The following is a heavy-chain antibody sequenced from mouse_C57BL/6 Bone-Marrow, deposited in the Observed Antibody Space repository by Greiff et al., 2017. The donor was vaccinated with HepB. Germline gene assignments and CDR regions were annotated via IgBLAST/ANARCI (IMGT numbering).Heavy chain of an antibody. CDR3: ASLYDYDRYYFDY. CDR1: GYTFTSYW. J-gene: IGHJ2*01. CDR2: IDPSDSYT. V-gene: IGHV1-59*01. Sequence: VQLKQPGAELVRPGTSVKLSCKASGYTFTSYWMHWVKQRPGQGLEWIGVIDPSDSYTNYNQKFKGKATLTVDTSSSTAYMQLSSLTSEDSAVYYCASLYDYDRYYFDYWGQGTTLTVSS. D-gene: IGHD2-4*01.